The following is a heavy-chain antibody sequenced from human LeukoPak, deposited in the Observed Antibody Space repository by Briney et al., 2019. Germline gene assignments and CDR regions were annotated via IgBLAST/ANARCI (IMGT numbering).Heavy chain of an antibody. CDR3: ARALIGYYFDY. V-gene: IGHV3-23*01. Sequence: GGSLRLSCAASGFTFSSYGMSWVRQAPGKGLEWVSAISGSGGSTYYADSVKGRFTISRDNSKNTLYLQMNNLRAEDTAVYYCARALIGYYFDYWGQGTLVTVSS. J-gene: IGHJ4*02. D-gene: IGHD2-8*01. CDR2: ISGSGGST. CDR1: GFTFSSYG.